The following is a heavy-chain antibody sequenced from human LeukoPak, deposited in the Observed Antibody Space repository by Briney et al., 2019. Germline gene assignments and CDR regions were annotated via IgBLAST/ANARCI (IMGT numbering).Heavy chain of an antibody. D-gene: IGHD5-24*01. Sequence: PSETLSLTCAVYGGSFSGYYWSWIRQPPGKGLEWIGEINHSGSTNYNPSLKSRVTISVDKSKNQFSLKLSSVTAADTAVYYCARARGGYNRLPLRYWGQGTLVTVSS. CDR2: INHSGST. CDR1: GGSFSGYY. J-gene: IGHJ4*02. V-gene: IGHV4-34*01. CDR3: ARARGGYNRLPLRY.